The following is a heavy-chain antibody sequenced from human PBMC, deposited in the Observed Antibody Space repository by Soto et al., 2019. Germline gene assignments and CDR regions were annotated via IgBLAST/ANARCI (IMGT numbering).Heavy chain of an antibody. CDR3: AGAWFGEWSA. V-gene: IGHV1-18*01. Sequence: ASVKVSCKASGYTFTSYGISWVRQAPGQGLEWMGWISAYNGNTNYAQKFQGRVTITRDTSASTAYMELSSLRSEDTAVYYCAGAWFGEWSAWGQGTMVTVSS. CDR2: ISAYNGNT. D-gene: IGHD3-10*01. CDR1: GYTFTSYG. J-gene: IGHJ3*01.